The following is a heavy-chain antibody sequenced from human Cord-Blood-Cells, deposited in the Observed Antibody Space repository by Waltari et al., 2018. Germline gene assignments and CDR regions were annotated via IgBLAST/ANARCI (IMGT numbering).Heavy chain of an antibody. CDR3: ARPLGYCSSTSCYDAFDI. CDR1: GYTFTGYY. CDR2: INPNSGGT. D-gene: IGHD2-2*01. Sequence: QVQLVQSGAEVTKPGASVKVSCKASGYTFTGYYIHWVRQAPGQGLEWMGWINPNSGGTNYAQKFQGRVTMTRDTSISTAYMELSRLRSDDTAVYYCARPLGYCSSTSCYDAFDIWGQGTMVTVSS. J-gene: IGHJ3*02. V-gene: IGHV1-2*02.